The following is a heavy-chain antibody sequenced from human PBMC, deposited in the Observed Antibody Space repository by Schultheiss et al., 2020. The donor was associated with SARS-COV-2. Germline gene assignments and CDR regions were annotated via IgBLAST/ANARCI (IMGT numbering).Heavy chain of an antibody. CDR1: GFTVSSNY. V-gene: IGHV3-48*01. Sequence: GGSLRLSCAASGFTVSSNYMSWVRQAPGKGLEWVSYISSSSSTIYYADSVKGRFTISRDNAKNSLYLQMNSLRAEDTAVYYCARLGSGLDYWGQGTLVTVSS. D-gene: IGHD1-14*01. J-gene: IGHJ4*02. CDR2: ISSSSSTI. CDR3: ARLGSGLDY.